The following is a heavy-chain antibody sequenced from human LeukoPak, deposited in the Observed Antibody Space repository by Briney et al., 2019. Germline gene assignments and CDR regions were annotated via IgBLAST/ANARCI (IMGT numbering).Heavy chain of an antibody. Sequence: GGSLRLSCAASGFTFSSYAMSWVRQAPGKGLEWVSAISGSGGSTYYADSVTGRFTISRDNSKNTLYLQMNSLRAEDTAVYYCAKDLVTARGGYYFDYWGQGTLVTVST. V-gene: IGHV3-23*01. CDR3: AKDLVTARGGYYFDY. CDR2: ISGSGGST. J-gene: IGHJ4*02. D-gene: IGHD1-26*01. CDR1: GFTFSSYA.